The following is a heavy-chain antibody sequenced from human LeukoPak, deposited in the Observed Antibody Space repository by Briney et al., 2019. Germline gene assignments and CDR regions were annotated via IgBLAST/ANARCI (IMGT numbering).Heavy chain of an antibody. CDR3: AARSGSYLYFDY. CDR1: GGSFSGYY. V-gene: IGHV4-34*01. Sequence: PSETLSLTCAVYGGSFSGYYWSWIRQPPGKGLEWIGEINHSGSTNYNPSLKSRVTISVDTSKNQFSLKLSSVTAADTAVYYCAARSGSYLYFDYWGQGTLVTVSS. J-gene: IGHJ4*02. CDR2: INHSGST. D-gene: IGHD1-26*01.